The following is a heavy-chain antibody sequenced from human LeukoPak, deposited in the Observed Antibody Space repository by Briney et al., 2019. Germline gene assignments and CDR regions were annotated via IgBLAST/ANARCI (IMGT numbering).Heavy chain of an antibody. V-gene: IGHV4-59*08. CDR3: ARHPTGYSSSWFHYYYYMDV. CDR1: GVSISSYY. Sequence: NPSETLSLTCTVSGVSISSYYWSWIRQPPGKGLEWIGYIYYSGSTNYNPSLKSRVTISVVTSKNQFSLKLSSVTAADTAVYYCARHPTGYSSSWFHYYYYMDVWGKGTTVTVSS. CDR2: IYYSGST. J-gene: IGHJ6*03. D-gene: IGHD6-13*01.